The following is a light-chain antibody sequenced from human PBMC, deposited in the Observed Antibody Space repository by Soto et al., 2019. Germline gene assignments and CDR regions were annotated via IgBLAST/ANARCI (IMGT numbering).Light chain of an antibody. J-gene: IGLJ1*01. CDR1: TSNIGSNY. CDR3: AAWDDSLSGSYV. V-gene: IGLV1-47*01. Sequence: QSVLTQQPSASGTPGQGVTISCSGSTSNIGSNYVYWYQQLPGPTPSLLNSRYDQRPSRVHDRISGSKSGISASLSISGLRFEDEPEYYCAAWDDSLSGSYVYGTGTKVTVL. CDR2: RYD.